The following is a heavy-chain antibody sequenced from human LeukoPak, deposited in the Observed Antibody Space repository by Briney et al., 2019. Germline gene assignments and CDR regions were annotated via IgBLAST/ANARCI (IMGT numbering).Heavy chain of an antibody. D-gene: IGHD3-3*01. J-gene: IGHJ3*02. Sequence: GASVKVSCKASGYTYTGYYIHWVRQAPGQGLEWMGCINPNSGGTKYARKFQDRVTMARDTSISTAYMELSRLRSDDTAVYYCARSDYDFWSGYYIGPNAFDIWGQGTMVTVSS. CDR2: INPNSGGT. V-gene: IGHV1-2*02. CDR3: ARSDYDFWSGYYIGPNAFDI. CDR1: GYTYTGYY.